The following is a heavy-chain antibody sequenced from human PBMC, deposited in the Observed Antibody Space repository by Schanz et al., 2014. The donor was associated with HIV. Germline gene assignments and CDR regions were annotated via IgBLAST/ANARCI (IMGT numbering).Heavy chain of an antibody. V-gene: IGHV3-33*06. D-gene: IGHD6-6*01. Sequence: QVQLVESGGGVVQPGKSLRLSCVASGFTFSSYGMHWVRQAPGKGLEWVAVIWYDGSNKYYADSVKGRFTISKDNSKNTLYLQMNSMRAQDAAVYSCANTEYPYSSSSDYYYGMDVWGQGTTVTVSS. CDR3: ANTEYPYSSSSDYYYGMDV. CDR1: GFTFSSYG. J-gene: IGHJ6*02. CDR2: IWYDGSNK.